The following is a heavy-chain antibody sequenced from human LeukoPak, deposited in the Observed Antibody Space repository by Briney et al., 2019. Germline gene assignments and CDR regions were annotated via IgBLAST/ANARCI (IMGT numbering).Heavy chain of an antibody. D-gene: IGHD3-10*01. CDR2: INWNGGST. CDR1: GFTFSSYG. CDR3: ARDMGRGSFDI. J-gene: IGHJ3*02. V-gene: IGHV3-20*04. Sequence: GGSLRLSCAASGFTFSSYGMSWVRQAPGKGLEWVSGINWNGGSTGYADSVKGRFTISRDNAKNSLYLQMNSLRAEDTALYYCARDMGRGSFDIWGQGTMVTVSS.